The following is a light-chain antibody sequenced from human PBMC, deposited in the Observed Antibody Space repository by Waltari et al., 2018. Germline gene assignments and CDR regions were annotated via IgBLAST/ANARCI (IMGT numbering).Light chain of an antibody. V-gene: IGLV3-27*01. Sequence: SFELTHPSSLSVSPGQTVRITCSGDVLANKYARWFQRKPAQAPILIISKDTDRPPGIPERFTGSSSGPTVTLTISGAQVDDEADYYCYSAADNDLGVFGGGTKLTVL. CDR3: YSAADNDLGV. CDR2: KDT. J-gene: IGLJ3*02. CDR1: VLANKY.